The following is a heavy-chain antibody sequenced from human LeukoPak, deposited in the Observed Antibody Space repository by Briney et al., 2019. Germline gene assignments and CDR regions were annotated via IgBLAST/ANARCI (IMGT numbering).Heavy chain of an antibody. D-gene: IGHD5-18*01. Sequence: SETLSLTCTVSGGSISSYYWSWIRQPPGKGLEWIGYISNSGSTNYNPSLKSRVTISVDTSKNQFSLKLTSVTAADTAVYYCARRAYNYGSNFDYWGQGTLVTVSS. V-gene: IGHV4-59*08. CDR1: GGSISSYY. J-gene: IGHJ4*02. CDR2: ISNSGST. CDR3: ARRAYNYGSNFDY.